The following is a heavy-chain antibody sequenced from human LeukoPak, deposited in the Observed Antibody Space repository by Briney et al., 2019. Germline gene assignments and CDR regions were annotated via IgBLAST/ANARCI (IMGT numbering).Heavy chain of an antibody. V-gene: IGHV1-2*02. J-gene: IGHJ5*02. CDR1: GYTFTGYY. CDR2: INPNSGGT. Sequence: ASVKVSCKASGYTFTGYYMHWVRQAPGQGLEWMGWINPNSGGTNYAQKFQGRVTMTRDTSISTAYMELSRLRSDDTAAYYCARDLGGGFWQYCGGDCYWFDPWGQGTLVTVSS. CDR3: ARDLGGGFWQYCGGDCYWFDP. D-gene: IGHD2-21*02.